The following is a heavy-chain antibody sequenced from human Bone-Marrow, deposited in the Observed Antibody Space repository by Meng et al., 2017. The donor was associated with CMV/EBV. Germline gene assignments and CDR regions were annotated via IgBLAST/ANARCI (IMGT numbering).Heavy chain of an antibody. CDR2: ISSSSSYI. CDR3: ANLVGATAGGMDV. Sequence: GSLRLSCAASGFTFSSYSMNWVRQAPGKGLEWVSSISSSSSYIYYADSVKGRFTISRDNAKNSLYLQMNSLRAEDTAVYYCANLVGATAGGMDVWGQGTTVTVSS. D-gene: IGHD1-26*01. CDR1: GFTFSSYS. J-gene: IGHJ6*02. V-gene: IGHV3-21*01.